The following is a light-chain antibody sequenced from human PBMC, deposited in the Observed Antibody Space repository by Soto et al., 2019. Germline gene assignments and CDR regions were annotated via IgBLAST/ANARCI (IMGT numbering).Light chain of an antibody. V-gene: IGKV1-5*03. J-gene: IGKJ2*01. CDR1: QSISSW. CDR3: QQYKDYSPYT. Sequence: DIQMTQSPSTLSASVGDRVTITCRASQSISSWLAWYQQKPGKAPKLLIYKASSLESGVPSTFSGSGSGTEFTLTISSLQPDDFATYYCQQYKDYSPYTFGQGTKLEIK. CDR2: KAS.